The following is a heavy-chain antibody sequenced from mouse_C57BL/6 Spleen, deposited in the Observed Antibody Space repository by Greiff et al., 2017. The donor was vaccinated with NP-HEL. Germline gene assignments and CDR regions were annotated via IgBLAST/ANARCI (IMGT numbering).Heavy chain of an antibody. CDR1: GFPFSSYG. CDR3: ARHVEGHAMDY. J-gene: IGHJ4*01. CDR2: IRSGGSYT. Sequence: EVQGVESGGDLVKPGGSLKLSCAASGFPFSSYGMSWVRQTPDKRLEWVATIRSGGSYTYYPDSVKGPFSISRYNAKKTLYLQMSSLKSEDTAMYYWARHVEGHAMDYWGQGTSVTVSS. V-gene: IGHV5-6*01. D-gene: IGHD3-3*01.